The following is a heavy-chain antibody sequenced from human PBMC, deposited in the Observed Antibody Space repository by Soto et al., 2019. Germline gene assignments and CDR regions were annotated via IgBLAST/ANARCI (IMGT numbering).Heavy chain of an antibody. V-gene: IGHV3-30*18. Sequence: QVQLVESGGGVVQPGRSLRLSCAASGFTFSSYGMHWVRQAPGKGLEWVAVISYDGSNKYYADSVKGRFTISRDNSKNTVYLQMNSLRAEDTAVYYCAKRGGHDYPEFDYWGQGTLVTVSS. D-gene: IGHD4-17*01. J-gene: IGHJ4*02. CDR1: GFTFSSYG. CDR2: ISYDGSNK. CDR3: AKRGGHDYPEFDY.